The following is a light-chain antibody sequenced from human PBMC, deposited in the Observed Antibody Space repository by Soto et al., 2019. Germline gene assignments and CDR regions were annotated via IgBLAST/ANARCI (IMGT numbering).Light chain of an antibody. CDR1: QSVSSSY. J-gene: IGKJ1*01. V-gene: IGKV3-20*01. Sequence: EIVLTQSPGTLSLSPGDRATLSCRASQSVSSSYLAWYQQKPGQAPRLVIYGASTRATGIPARFSGSGSGTEFTLIISSLQSEDSAVYYCQQYNSWLWTFGQGTKVDI. CDR3: QQYNSWLWT. CDR2: GAS.